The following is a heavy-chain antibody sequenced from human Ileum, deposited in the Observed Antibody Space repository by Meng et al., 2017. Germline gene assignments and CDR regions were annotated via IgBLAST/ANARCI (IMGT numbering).Heavy chain of an antibody. CDR3: ARVVNYDRSKYYAYFQH. J-gene: IGHJ1*01. D-gene: IGHD3-22*01. Sequence: GGLLRSPFLALGSTFSTYWWHWFAQAPGKGLVWVPRINDDGSDKSYADSVKGRFTISRDNAKNTLYLQMNSLRAEDTAVYCCARVVNYDRSKYYAYFQHWGQGTLVTVSS. V-gene: IGHV3-74*01. CDR1: GSTFSTYW. CDR2: INDDGSDK.